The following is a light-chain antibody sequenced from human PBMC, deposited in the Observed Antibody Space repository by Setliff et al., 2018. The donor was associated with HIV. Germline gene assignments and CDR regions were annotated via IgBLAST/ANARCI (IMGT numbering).Light chain of an antibody. J-gene: IGLJ1*01. Sequence: QSALTQPASVSGSPGQSITISCTGTSSDVGSYNYVSWYQQHPGKAPKLMISEVSNRPSGVSNRFSGSKSDNTASLTISGLQAEDEADYFCSSFTTTTTLVVGTGTKVTV. CDR3: SSFTTTTTLV. CDR2: EVS. CDR1: SSDVGSYNY. V-gene: IGLV2-14*01.